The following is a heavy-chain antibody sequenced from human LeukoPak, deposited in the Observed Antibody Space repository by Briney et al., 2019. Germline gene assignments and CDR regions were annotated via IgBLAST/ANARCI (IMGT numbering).Heavy chain of an antibody. Sequence: PGGSLRLSCAASGFTFSGYAMSWVRQAPGKGLEWVSAISGSGGSTYYADSVKGRFTISRDNSKNTLYPQMNSLRAEDTAVYYCAKDRIVGALSFDYWGQGTLVTVSS. CDR3: AKDRIVGALSFDY. D-gene: IGHD1-26*01. V-gene: IGHV3-23*01. CDR2: ISGSGGST. J-gene: IGHJ4*02. CDR1: GFTFSGYA.